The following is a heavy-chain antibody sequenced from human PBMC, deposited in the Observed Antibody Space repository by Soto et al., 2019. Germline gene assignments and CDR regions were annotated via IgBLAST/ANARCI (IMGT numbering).Heavy chain of an antibody. CDR2: ISSSSSYI. D-gene: IGHD2-15*01. CDR1: GFTFSSYR. Sequence: EVQLVESGGGLVKPGGSLRLSCAASGFTFSSYRMNWVRQAPGKGLEWVSSISSSSSYIYYADSVKGRFTISRDNAKNSRYLEMISLRAEDTAVYYCAREAGYGSGGSCYSFCYGGQRTLVTVAS. J-gene: IGHJ4*02. CDR3: AREAGYGSGGSCYSFCY. V-gene: IGHV3-21*01.